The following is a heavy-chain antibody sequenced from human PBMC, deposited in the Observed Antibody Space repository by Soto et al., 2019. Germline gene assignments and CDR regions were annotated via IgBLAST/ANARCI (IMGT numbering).Heavy chain of an antibody. D-gene: IGHD1-1*01. CDR2: ISGRGGST. Sequence: EVQLLESGGGLVLPGGSLRLSCAASGFIFSDYSMSWVRQAPGKGLEWVSGISGRGGSTYYADSVKGRFTISRDSSRNTLFLQMNSLRAEDTALYFCARSSGDTWEQYYFDYWGQGTVVPVSS. J-gene: IGHJ4*02. CDR1: GFIFSDYS. CDR3: ARSSGDTWEQYYFDY. V-gene: IGHV3-23*01.